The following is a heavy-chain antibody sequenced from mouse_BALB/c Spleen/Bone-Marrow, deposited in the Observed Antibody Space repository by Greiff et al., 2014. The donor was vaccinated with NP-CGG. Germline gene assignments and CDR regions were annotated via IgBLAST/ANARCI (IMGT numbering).Heavy chain of an antibody. V-gene: IGHV2-9*02. CDR2: IWAGGST. D-gene: IGHD3-3*01. J-gene: IGHJ4*01. CDR1: GFSLTNYG. Sequence: VQLQQSGPGLVAPSQSLSITCTVSGFSLTNYGIHWVRQPPGKGLEWLRVIWAGGSTNYNSALMSRLSIRKDNSKSQVFLKTNSLQSDDTAMYYCARARTVIERNTMDCWGQGTSVTVSS. CDR3: ARARTVIERNTMDC.